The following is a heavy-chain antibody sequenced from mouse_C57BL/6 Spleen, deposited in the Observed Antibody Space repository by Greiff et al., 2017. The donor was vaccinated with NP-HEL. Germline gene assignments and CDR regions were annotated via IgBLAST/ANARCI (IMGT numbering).Heavy chain of an antibody. CDR3: ARHNYGSSPWDY. CDR2: ISNGGGST. V-gene: IGHV5-12*01. CDR1: GFTFSDYY. Sequence: EVMLVESGGGLVQPGGSLKLSCAASGFTFSDYYMYWVRQTPEKRLEWVAYISNGGGSTYYPDTVKGRFTISRDNAKNTLYLQMSRLKSEDTAMYYCARHNYGSSPWDYWGQGTSVTVSS. J-gene: IGHJ4*01. D-gene: IGHD1-1*01.